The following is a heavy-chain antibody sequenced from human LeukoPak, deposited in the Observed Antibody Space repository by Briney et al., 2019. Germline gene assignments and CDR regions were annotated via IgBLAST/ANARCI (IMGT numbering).Heavy chain of an antibody. CDR2: ISSSGSTI. Sequence: GGSLRLSCAASGFTFGSYEMNWVRQAPGKGLEWVSYISSSGSTIYYADSVKGRFTISRDNSKNTLYLQMNSLRAEDTAVYYCAKDRGGSYISFFDYWGQGTLVTVSS. CDR1: GFTFGSYE. V-gene: IGHV3-48*03. CDR3: AKDRGGSYISFFDY. J-gene: IGHJ4*02. D-gene: IGHD1-26*01.